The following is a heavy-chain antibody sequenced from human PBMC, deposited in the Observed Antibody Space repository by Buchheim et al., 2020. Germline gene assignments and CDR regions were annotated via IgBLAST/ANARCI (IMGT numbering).Heavy chain of an antibody. CDR2: ISSSSSTI. Sequence: EVQLVESGGGLVQPGGSLRLSCAASGFTFSSYSMNWVRQAPGKGLEWVSYISSSSSTIYYADSVKDRFTISRDNAKNSLYLQMNSLRAEDTAVYYCARHPEWYSSSWYLPYYYYYGMDVWGQGTT. J-gene: IGHJ6*02. CDR3: ARHPEWYSSSWYLPYYYYYGMDV. CDR1: GFTFSSYS. V-gene: IGHV3-48*04. D-gene: IGHD6-13*01.